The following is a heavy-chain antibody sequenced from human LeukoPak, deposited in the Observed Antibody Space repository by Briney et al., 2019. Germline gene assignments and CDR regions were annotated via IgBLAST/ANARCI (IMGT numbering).Heavy chain of an antibody. J-gene: IGHJ4*02. D-gene: IGHD5-18*01. CDR2: ITYIDGST. CDR1: GFTFSSYA. V-gene: IGHV3-23*01. Sequence: GGSLRLSCAASGFTFSSYAMSWVRQAPGKGLEWVSGITYIDGSTYYADSVKGRFTISRDNSKNTLYLQMNSLRAEDTAVYYCATTGYNYGTPLNDWGQGTLVTVSS. CDR3: ATTGYNYGTPLND.